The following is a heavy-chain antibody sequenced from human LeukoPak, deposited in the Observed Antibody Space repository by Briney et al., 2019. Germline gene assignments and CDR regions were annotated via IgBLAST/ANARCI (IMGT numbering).Heavy chain of an antibody. Sequence: GRFTISRDNAKRSLSLQMNSLRAEDTAVYYCARDPSYYDFWSGPIDYWGQGTLVTVSS. CDR3: ARDPSYYDFWSGPIDY. V-gene: IGHV3-11*06. J-gene: IGHJ4*02. D-gene: IGHD3-3*01.